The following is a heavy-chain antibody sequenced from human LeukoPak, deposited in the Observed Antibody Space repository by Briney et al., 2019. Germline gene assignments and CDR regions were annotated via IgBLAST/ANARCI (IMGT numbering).Heavy chain of an antibody. J-gene: IGHJ4*02. V-gene: IGHV3-7*01. CDR3: AKTLGHGYGYRPLDY. CDR1: GFTFSSYW. D-gene: IGHD5-12*01. Sequence: GGSLRLSCAASGFTFSSYWMSWVRQAPGKGLEWVANIKQDGSEKYYMDSVKGRFTISRDNAGNSLYLQMDSLRAEDTAVYYCAKTLGHGYGYRPLDYWGQGALVTVSS. CDR2: IKQDGSEK.